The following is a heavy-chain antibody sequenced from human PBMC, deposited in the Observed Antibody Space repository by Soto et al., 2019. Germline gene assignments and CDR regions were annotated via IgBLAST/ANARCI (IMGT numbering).Heavy chain of an antibody. V-gene: IGHV4-31*03. J-gene: IGHJ6*02. CDR1: GGSISSGGYY. CDR2: IYYSGST. CDR3: ARDRGVVVAAGYSYYGMDV. Sequence: SETLSLTCTVSGGSISSGGYYWSWIRQHPGKGLEWIGYIYYSGSTYYNPSLKSRVTISVDTSKNQFSLKLSSVTAADTAVYYCARDRGVVVAAGYSYYGMDVWGQGTTVTVSS. D-gene: IGHD2-15*01.